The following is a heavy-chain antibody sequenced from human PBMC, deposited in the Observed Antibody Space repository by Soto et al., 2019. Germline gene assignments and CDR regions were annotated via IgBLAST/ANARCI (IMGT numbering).Heavy chain of an antibody. CDR3: VSWVSAHFDF. CDR1: GLTFGNHA. Sequence: PGGSLRLSCAASGLTFGNHAITWARRPPWKGLEWVSTIDSGGVNTHYADSVKGRFTISRDNSRNTLYLQMNNLRPEDTALYYCVSWVSAHFDFWGRGIQVTVSS. CDR2: IDSGGVNT. V-gene: IGHV3-23*01. D-gene: IGHD2-8*01. J-gene: IGHJ4*02.